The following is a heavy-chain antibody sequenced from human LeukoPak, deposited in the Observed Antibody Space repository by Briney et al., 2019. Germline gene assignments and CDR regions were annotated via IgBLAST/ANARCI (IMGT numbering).Heavy chain of an antibody. Sequence: SETLSLTCSVSGYSINSGYYWSWIRQPPGKGLEWIGYIYYSGSTNYNPSLKSRVTISVDTSKNQFSLKLSSVTAADTAVYYCACGSGSGENFDYWGQGTLVTVSS. D-gene: IGHD3-10*01. CDR2: IYYSGST. J-gene: IGHJ4*02. CDR3: ACGSGSGENFDY. CDR1: GYSINSGYY. V-gene: IGHV4-59*13.